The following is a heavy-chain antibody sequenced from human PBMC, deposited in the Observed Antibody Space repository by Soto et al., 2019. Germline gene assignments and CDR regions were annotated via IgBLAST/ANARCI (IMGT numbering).Heavy chain of an antibody. CDR3: ARSIVATTNDYAYGMDV. Sequence: SVPVSCKASGGTFSSYAISWVRQAPGQGLEWMGGIIPIFGTANYAQKFQGRVTITADESTSTAYMELSSLRSEDTAVYDCARSIVATTNDYAYGMDVWGQ. J-gene: IGHJ6*02. CDR1: GGTFSSYA. CDR2: IIPIFGTA. V-gene: IGHV1-69*13. D-gene: IGHD5-12*01.